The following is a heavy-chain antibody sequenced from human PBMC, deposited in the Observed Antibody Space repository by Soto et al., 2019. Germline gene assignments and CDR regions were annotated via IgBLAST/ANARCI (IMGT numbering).Heavy chain of an antibody. Sequence: VGSLRLSCAASGFTFSSYAMSWVRQAPGKGLEWVSAISGSGGSTYYADSVKGRFTISRDNSKNTLYLQMNSLRAEDTAVYYCAKDGKAVAGTGRGYYYYGMDVWGQGTTVTVSS. V-gene: IGHV3-23*01. J-gene: IGHJ6*02. CDR2: ISGSGGST. CDR1: GFTFSSYA. D-gene: IGHD6-19*01. CDR3: AKDGKAVAGTGRGYYYYGMDV.